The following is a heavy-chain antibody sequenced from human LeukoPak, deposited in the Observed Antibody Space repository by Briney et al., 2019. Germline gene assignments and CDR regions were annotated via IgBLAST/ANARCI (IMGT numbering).Heavy chain of an antibody. CDR1: GYTFTDYH. Sequence: ASVKVSCKASGYTFTDYHMHWVRQAPGQGLEWMGWINPNGGGTNYAQKLQGRVTMTTDTSTSTAYMELRSLRSDDTAVYYCARDRVDYWGQGTLVTVSS. V-gene: IGHV1-2*02. CDR2: INPNGGGT. J-gene: IGHJ4*02. CDR3: ARDRVDY.